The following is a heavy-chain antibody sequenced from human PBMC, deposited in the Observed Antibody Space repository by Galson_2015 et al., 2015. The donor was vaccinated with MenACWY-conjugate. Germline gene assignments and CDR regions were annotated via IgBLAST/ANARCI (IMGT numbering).Heavy chain of an antibody. CDR1: GFTFTGYV. V-gene: IGHV3-48*03. Sequence: SLRLSCAASGFTFTGYVFNWVRQAPGKGLEWLSYISKSGSPIYYADSVKGRFTISRDNMKKSLFLEMNSLRAGDTGVYYCARVGTWIHQYFYYMDVWGKGTTVTVSS. CDR3: ARVGTWIHQYFYYMDV. D-gene: IGHD5-18*01. J-gene: IGHJ6*03. CDR2: ISKSGSPI.